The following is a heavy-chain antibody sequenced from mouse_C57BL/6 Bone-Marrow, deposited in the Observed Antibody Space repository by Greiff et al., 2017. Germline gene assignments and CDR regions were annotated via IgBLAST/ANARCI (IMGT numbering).Heavy chain of an antibody. J-gene: IGHJ3*01. D-gene: IGHD2-5*01. Sequence: QVQLQQSGPELVRPGASVKISCKAPGYTFTSHWMQWVRQRPGQGLEWIGEIFPGSGSTYYNEKFKGKAPLTVDTSSSTAYMQLSSLTSEDSAVYFCARSDSNFAWFAYWGQGTLVTVSA. CDR2: IFPGSGST. CDR3: ARSDSNFAWFAY. CDR1: GYTFTSHW. V-gene: IGHV1-56*01.